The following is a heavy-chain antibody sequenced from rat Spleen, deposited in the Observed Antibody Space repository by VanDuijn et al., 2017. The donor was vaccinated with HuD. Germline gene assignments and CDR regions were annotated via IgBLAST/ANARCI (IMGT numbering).Heavy chain of an antibody. CDR3: ARERYYDGAYQDVMDA. D-gene: IGHD1-12*03. CDR2: IWAGGGP. J-gene: IGHJ4*01. V-gene: IGHV2-43*01. Sequence: QVRLKESGPGLVQPSQTLSLTCTVPGFSLTTHHVSWVRQPPGKSLVWMGIIWAGGGPTYNSAVKSRLSISRDTSKSQVYLEMNSLQTEDTATYYCARERYYDGAYQDVMDAWGQGASVTVSS. CDR1: GFSLTTHH.